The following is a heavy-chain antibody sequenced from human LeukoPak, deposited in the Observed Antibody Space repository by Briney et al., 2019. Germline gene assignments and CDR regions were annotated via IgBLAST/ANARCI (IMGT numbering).Heavy chain of an antibody. J-gene: IGHJ5*02. CDR3: ARTVSTGVGGRGWFDP. CDR2: IFYSGST. CDR1: GGSISSSGYF. V-gene: IGHV4-39*01. Sequence: SETLSLTCTVSGGSISSSGYFWGWIRQPPGKGLEWIGSIFYSGSTYYNPSLKSRITISVDTSRNQFSLMLTSVTAADTAVYYCARTVSTGVGGRGWFDPWGQAALLAVSS. D-gene: IGHD5/OR15-5a*01.